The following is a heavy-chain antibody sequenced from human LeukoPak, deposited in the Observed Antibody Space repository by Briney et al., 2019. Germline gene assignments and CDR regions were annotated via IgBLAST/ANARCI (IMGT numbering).Heavy chain of an antibody. D-gene: IGHD3-22*01. CDR2: IYSGGST. Sequence: GGSLRLSCAASGFTVSINYMSWVRQAPGKGLEWGSVIYSGGSTYYADSVKGRFTISRHNSKNTLYLQMNSLRAEDTAVYYCASAGYYYDSSGYYSFDYWGQGTLVTVSS. CDR1: GFTVSINY. CDR3: ASAGYYYDSSGYYSFDY. V-gene: IGHV3-53*04. J-gene: IGHJ4*02.